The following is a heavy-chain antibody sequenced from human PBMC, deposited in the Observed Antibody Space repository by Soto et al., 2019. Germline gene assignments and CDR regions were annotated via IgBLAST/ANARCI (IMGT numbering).Heavy chain of an antibody. D-gene: IGHD3-16*02. Sequence: EVQLVESGGGLVQPGGPLKLSGAASGFSFRESAMPWVRHASGKGLEWVGRIRSKGNNYATTYAASVKGRFTISRDDSKNTAYLQMNSLKTEDTAVYYCIRFSRSLSWYFDLWGRGTLVTVSS. CDR1: GFSFRESA. J-gene: IGHJ2*01. CDR2: IRSKGNNYAT. V-gene: IGHV3-73*02. CDR3: IRFSRSLSWYFDL.